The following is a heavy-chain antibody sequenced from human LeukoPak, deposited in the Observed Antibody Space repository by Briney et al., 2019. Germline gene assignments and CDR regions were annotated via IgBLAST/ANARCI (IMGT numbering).Heavy chain of an antibody. CDR3: ARDPGPDYDILTGYSYYYYGMDV. CDR2: IYYSGST. CDR1: GGSISSYY. J-gene: IGHJ6*02. Sequence: PSETLSLTCTVSGGSISSYYWSWIRQPPGKGLEWIGNIYYSGSTNYNPSLKSRVTISVDTSKNQFSLKLSSVTAADTAVYYCARDPGPDYDILTGYSYYYYGMDVWGQGTTVTVSS. V-gene: IGHV4-59*01. D-gene: IGHD3-9*01.